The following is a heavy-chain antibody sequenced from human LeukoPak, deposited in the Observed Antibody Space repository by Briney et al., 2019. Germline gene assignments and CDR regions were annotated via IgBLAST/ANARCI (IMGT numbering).Heavy chain of an antibody. V-gene: IGHV4-34*01. D-gene: IGHD3-10*01. CDR1: AGSRSGYY. Sequence: PSETLSITCTVYAGSRSGYYWSWIRQPPGKGLESIGAINHSGSTNYHPSLKSRVTISVDTSKNQFSLKLSSVAAADTAVYYCARRYYGSGSYRLRYFDLWGRGTLVTVSS. J-gene: IGHJ2*01. CDR2: INHSGST. CDR3: ARRYYGSGSYRLRYFDL.